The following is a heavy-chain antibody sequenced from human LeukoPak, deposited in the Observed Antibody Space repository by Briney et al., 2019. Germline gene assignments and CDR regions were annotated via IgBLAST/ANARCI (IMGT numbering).Heavy chain of an antibody. CDR2: IKQDGSEK. J-gene: IGHJ4*02. D-gene: IGHD3-10*01. CDR1: GFFFSSHG. Sequence: GGSLRLSCATSGFFFSSHGLHWVRQSPGKGLEWVANIKQDGSEKYYVDSVKGRFTISRDNSKNSLYLQMNSLRAEDTAVYYCGRDSPYSARGQPTDYWGQGTLVTVSS. CDR3: GRDSPYSARGQPTDY. V-gene: IGHV3-7*01.